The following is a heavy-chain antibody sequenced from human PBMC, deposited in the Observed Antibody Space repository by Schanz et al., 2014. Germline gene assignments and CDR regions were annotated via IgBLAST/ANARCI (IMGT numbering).Heavy chain of an antibody. CDR3: ARDRRFFDRDDLYYFDY. J-gene: IGHJ4*02. V-gene: IGHV1-3*04. Sequence: QVHLVQSGAEVKRPGASVKVSCKASEYSFTSYSMHWVRQAPGQRLEWMGWINTGSGDTKYSQNFQGRVTMTTDTSTSTAYMALTDLRSDDTAVYYCARDRRFFDRDDLYYFDYWGQGTLVTVSS. D-gene: IGHD3-3*01. CDR1: EYSFTSYS. CDR2: INTGSGDT.